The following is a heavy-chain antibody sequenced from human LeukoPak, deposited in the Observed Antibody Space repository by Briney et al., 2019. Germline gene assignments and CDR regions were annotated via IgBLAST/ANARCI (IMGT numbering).Heavy chain of an antibody. CDR3: AKASVAIPQYCNS. CDR1: GFTFGNYA. J-gene: IGHJ5*02. D-gene: IGHD2-2*02. V-gene: IGHV3-23*01. CDR2: ISGTGSST. Sequence: GGSLRLSCEASGFTFGNYAMNWVRQAPGKGLGWVSTISGTGSSTYYADSAKGRFTISRDNSKDTLFLQLNSLTAADTAMYFCAKASVAIPQYCNSWGQGTLVTVSS.